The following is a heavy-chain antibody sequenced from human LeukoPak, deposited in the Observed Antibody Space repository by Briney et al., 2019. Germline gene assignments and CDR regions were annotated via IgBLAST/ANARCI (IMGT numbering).Heavy chain of an antibody. CDR1: GYTLTELS. J-gene: IGHJ6*02. Sequence: GASVKVSCKVSGYTLTELSMHWVRQAPGKGLEWMGGFDPEDGETIYAQKFQGRVTMTEDTSTDTAYMELSSLRSEDTAVYYCATATPRGYSYGPYYYYGMDVWGRGTLVTVSS. D-gene: IGHD5-18*01. V-gene: IGHV1-24*01. CDR2: FDPEDGET. CDR3: ATATPRGYSYGPYYYYGMDV.